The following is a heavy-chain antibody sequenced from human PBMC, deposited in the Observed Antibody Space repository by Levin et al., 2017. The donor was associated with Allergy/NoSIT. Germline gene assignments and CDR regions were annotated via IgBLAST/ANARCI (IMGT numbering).Heavy chain of an antibody. V-gene: IGHV3-9*01. D-gene: IGHD5-18*01. Sequence: SLKISCAASGFTFDDFAMHWVRQTPGRGLEWVSGINWNSGKIGYGDSMKGRFTISRDNAKSSLYLQMNSLRIEDTALYYCVKTRGFSFGIDAIDMWGQGTMVTVSS. J-gene: IGHJ3*02. CDR1: GFTFDDFA. CDR2: INWNSGKI. CDR3: VKTRGFSFGIDAIDM.